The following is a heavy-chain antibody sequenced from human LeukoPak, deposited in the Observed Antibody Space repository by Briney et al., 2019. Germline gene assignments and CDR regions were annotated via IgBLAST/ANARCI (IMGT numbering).Heavy chain of an antibody. J-gene: IGHJ6*02. CDR3: AKWSRSYSSGWYYDYGMDV. D-gene: IGHD6-19*01. V-gene: IGHV3-23*01. CDR1: GFTFSSYA. Sequence: LAGGSLRLSCAASGFTFSSYAMSWVRQAPGKGLEWVSAISGSGGSTYYADSVKGRFTISRDNSKNTLYLRMNSLRAEDTAVYYCAKWSRSYSSGWYYDYGMDVWGQGTTVTVSS. CDR2: ISGSGGST.